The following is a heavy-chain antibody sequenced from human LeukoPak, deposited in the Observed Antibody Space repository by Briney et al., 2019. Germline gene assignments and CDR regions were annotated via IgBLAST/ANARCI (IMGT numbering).Heavy chain of an antibody. CDR1: GFTFISYD. V-gene: IGHV3-30*18. CDR2: LSYDGTNT. CDR3: AKNIPNCSSTSCPLDY. D-gene: IGHD2-2*01. J-gene: IGHJ4*02. Sequence: PAGSLRLSSAASGFTFISYDIHWVRQAPGKGLEWVAVLSYDGTNTKHADFVKGRFTISRDKSKNTLYLQVNSLRTEDTAVYYCAKNIPNCSSTSCPLDYWGQGTLVSVS.